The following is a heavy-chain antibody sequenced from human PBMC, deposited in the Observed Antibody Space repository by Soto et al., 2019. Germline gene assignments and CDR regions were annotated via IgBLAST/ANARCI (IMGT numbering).Heavy chain of an antibody. D-gene: IGHD3-10*01. J-gene: IGHJ6*02. CDR2: IIAIFGTA. CDR3: ARKLIYYGSGSRPYYYYGMDV. CDR1: GGTFSSYA. Sequence: QVQLVQSGAEVKKPGSSVKVSCKASGGTFSSYAISWVRQAPGQGLEWMGGIIAIFGTANYDQKFQGKVTTTADESTSTAYMKLSSLRSEDTAVYYCARKLIYYGSGSRPYYYYGMDVWGQGTTVTVSS. V-gene: IGHV1-69*01.